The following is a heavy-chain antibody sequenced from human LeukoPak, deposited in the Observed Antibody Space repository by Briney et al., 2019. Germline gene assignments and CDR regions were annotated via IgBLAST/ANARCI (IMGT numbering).Heavy chain of an antibody. Sequence: SETLSLTFAVYGGSFSGYYWSWIRQPPGKGLEWIGEINHSGSTNYNPSLKSRVTISVDTSKNQFSLKLSSVTAADTAVYYCASEYCSGGSCYLHAFDIWGQGTMVTVSS. CDR3: ASEYCSGGSCYLHAFDI. D-gene: IGHD2-15*01. CDR1: GGSFSGYY. J-gene: IGHJ3*02. V-gene: IGHV4-34*01. CDR2: INHSGST.